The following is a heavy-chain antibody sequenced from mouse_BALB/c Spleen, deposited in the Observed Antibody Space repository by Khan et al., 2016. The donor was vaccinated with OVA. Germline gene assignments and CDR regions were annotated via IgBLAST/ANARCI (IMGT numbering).Heavy chain of an antibody. CDR3: ARYYGNYGWYFDV. J-gene: IGHJ1*01. CDR2: IWTGGST. Sequence: VQLQESGPGLVAPSQSLSITCTVSGFSLTSYGVHWVRQPPGKGLEWLGVIWTGGSTTYNSALMSRLSISKDNSKSQVFLKMNSLQTDDTAMYYGARYYGNYGWYFDVWGAGTTFTVSS. V-gene: IGHV2-9*02. CDR1: GFSLTSYG. D-gene: IGHD2-1*01.